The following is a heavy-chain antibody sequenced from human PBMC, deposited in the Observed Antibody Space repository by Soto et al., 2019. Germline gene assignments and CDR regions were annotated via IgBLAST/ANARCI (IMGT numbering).Heavy chain of an antibody. V-gene: IGHV1-58*01. CDR1: GFTFTSSA. CDR2: IVGGSGNT. D-gene: IGHD3-22*01. J-gene: IGHJ3*02. Sequence: QMQLVQSGPEVKKPGTSVKVSCKASGFTFTSSAVQWVRQARGQRLEWIGWIVGGSGNTNYAQKFQERVTITRDMSTSTAYMELSSLRSEDTAVYYCAALLRDSSGYYYVGNAFDIWGQGTMVTVSS. CDR3: AALLRDSSGYYYVGNAFDI.